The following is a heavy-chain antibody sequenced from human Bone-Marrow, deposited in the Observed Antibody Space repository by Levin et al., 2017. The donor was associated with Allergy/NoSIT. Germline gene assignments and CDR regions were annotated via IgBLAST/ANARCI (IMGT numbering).Heavy chain of an antibody. CDR3: ARGRDDGDYIFDF. V-gene: IGHV3-30*04. CDR1: GFTFISYA. CDR2: VSFDGRNT. Sequence: LSLTCAASGFTFISYAMHWVRQAPGRGLEWVAIVSFDGRNTYYADSVKGRFTISRDNSKNTLYLQMNRLRTEDTALYFCARGRDDGDYIFDFWGQGTLVTVSS. D-gene: IGHD4-17*01. J-gene: IGHJ4*02.